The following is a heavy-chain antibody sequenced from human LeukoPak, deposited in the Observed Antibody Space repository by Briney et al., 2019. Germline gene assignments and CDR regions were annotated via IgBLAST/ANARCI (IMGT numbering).Heavy chain of an antibody. V-gene: IGHV3-23*01. J-gene: IGHJ3*02. Sequence: GGSLRLSCATSGFTFSNYAMGCVRQAPGKGLEWVSAVSSSGNSAVYTDSVTGRFTISRDNSKNPILLQKNSLRAEDPAVYHCAKDQRSGEYDYCWGPFEMWGQGTMLTVSS. D-gene: IGHD3-16*01. CDR1: GFTFSNYA. CDR3: AKDQRSGEYDYCWGPFEM. CDR2: VSSSGNSA.